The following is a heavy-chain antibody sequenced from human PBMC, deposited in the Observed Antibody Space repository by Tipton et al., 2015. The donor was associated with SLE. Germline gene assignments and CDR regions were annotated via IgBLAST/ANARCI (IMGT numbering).Heavy chain of an antibody. V-gene: IGHV4-34*01. Sequence: LRLSCAVYGGSFSGYYWSWIRQPPGKGLEWIGEINHSGSTNYNPSLKSRVTISVDTSKNQFSLKLSSVTAADTAVYYCAREPPRGYSYGYYYYGMDVWGQGTTVTVSS. CDR3: AREPPRGYSYGYYYYGMDV. CDR2: INHSGST. D-gene: IGHD5-18*01. J-gene: IGHJ6*02. CDR1: GGSFSGYY.